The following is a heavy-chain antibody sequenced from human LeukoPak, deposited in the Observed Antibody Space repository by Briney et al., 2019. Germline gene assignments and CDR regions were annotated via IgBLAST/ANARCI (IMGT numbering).Heavy chain of an antibody. V-gene: IGHV2-5*01. CDR2: FYWNDDR. Sequence: SGPTLVNPTQTLTLTCTFSGFSLSTSGVGVGWIRQPPGKALEWLALFYWNDDRRYSPSLKSRLTITKDTSKNQVVLTMTNMDPVDTATYYCADRLSSGQYFKYWGQGTLVTVSS. J-gene: IGHJ4*02. CDR1: GFSLSTSGVG. CDR3: ADRLSSGQYFKY. D-gene: IGHD3-22*01.